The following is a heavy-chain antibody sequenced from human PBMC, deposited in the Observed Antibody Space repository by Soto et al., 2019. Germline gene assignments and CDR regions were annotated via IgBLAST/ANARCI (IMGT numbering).Heavy chain of an antibody. CDR2: VIPILNVA. Sequence: QVQLVQSGAEVQKPGSSVKVSCQTSGGSFGIYPISWVRQAPGQGLEWVGRVIPILNVANYTQKLHGRLTLTADKSTTTAYMELSSLTSEETAVDYCARESTSGLDYWGQGTLVTVSS. D-gene: IGHD2-2*01. CDR3: ARESTSGLDY. V-gene: IGHV1-69*04. J-gene: IGHJ4*02. CDR1: GGSFGIYP.